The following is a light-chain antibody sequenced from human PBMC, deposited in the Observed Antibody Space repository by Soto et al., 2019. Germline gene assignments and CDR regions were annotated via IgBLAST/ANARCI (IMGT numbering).Light chain of an antibody. CDR1: SGSIASNY. CDR3: QSYDSSSWV. J-gene: IGLJ3*02. V-gene: IGLV6-57*03. Sequence: NFMLTQPHSVSESPGKTVTISCTRSSGSIASNYVQWYQQRPGSAPTTVIYEDNQRPSGAPDRFSGSIDSSSNSASLTISGLKTEDEADYYCQSYDSSSWVFGGGTKVTVL. CDR2: EDN.